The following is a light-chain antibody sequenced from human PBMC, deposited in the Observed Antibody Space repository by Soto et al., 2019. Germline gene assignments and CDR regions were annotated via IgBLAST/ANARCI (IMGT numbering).Light chain of an antibody. J-gene: IGKJ2*01. V-gene: IGKV1-5*02. CDR2: DAS. Sequence: TQFLPTCLHFLGEEFPTIGGPSRVFHGGLAWYQQKPGKAPKLLIYDASSLQSGVPSRFSGSGSGTEFTLTISSLQPDDFGSYYCQRYNNYSPTFGQGTKLEIK. CDR1: RVFHGG. CDR3: QRYNNYSPT.